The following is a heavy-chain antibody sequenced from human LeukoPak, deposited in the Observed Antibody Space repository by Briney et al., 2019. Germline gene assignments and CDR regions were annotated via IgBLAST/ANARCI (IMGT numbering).Heavy chain of an antibody. CDR1: GFTFSNAW. D-gene: IGHD2-2*02. CDR3: TREYPYFDY. J-gene: IGHJ4*02. Sequence: GGSLRLSCAASGFTFSNAWMSWVRQAPGKGLEWVGRIKSKTDGWTTDYAAPVKGRFTISRDDSKNTLYLQMNSLKTEDTAVYYCTREYPYFDYWGQGTLVTVAS. V-gene: IGHV3-15*01. CDR2: IKSKTDGWTT.